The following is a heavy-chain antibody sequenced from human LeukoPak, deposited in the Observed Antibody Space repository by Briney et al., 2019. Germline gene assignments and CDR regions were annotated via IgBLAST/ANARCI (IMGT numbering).Heavy chain of an antibody. CDR2: ISWNSGSI. CDR1: GFTFDDYA. J-gene: IGHJ4*02. V-gene: IGHV3-9*01. D-gene: IGHD3-9*01. Sequence: GGSLRLSCAASGFTFDDYAMHWVRQAPGKGLEWVSGISWNSGSIGYADSVKGRFTISRDNAKNSLYLQMNSLRAEDTALYYCAKEEGYFDWLFDYWGQGTLVTVSS. CDR3: AKEEGYFDWLFDY.